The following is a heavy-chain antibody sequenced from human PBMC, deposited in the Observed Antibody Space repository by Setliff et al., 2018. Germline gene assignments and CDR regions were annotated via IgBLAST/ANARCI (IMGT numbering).Heavy chain of an antibody. CDR2: IKQDGSEK. Sequence: GGSLRLSCAASGFIVSGNYMSWVRQAPGKGLEWVANIKQDGSEKYYVDSVKGRFTISRDNAKNSLYLQMNSLRAEDTAVYYCARDRAWFDPWGQGTLVTVSS. CDR3: ARDRAWFDP. J-gene: IGHJ5*02. CDR1: GFIVSGNY. V-gene: IGHV3-7*01.